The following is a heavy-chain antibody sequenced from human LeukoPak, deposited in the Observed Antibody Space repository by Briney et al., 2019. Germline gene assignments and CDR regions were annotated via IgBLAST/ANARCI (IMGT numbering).Heavy chain of an antibody. V-gene: IGHV3-23*01. CDR1: GFTFSSHG. J-gene: IGHJ4*02. Sequence: SGGSLRLSCAASGFTFSSHGMNWVRQAPGKGLEWVSGISPSGGITYYTDSVKGRFTISRDNSKNTQSLQMNSLRAEDTAVYYCARLVTPRDYWGQGTLVTVSS. CDR2: ISPSGGIT. CDR3: ARLVTPRDY. D-gene: IGHD4-23*01.